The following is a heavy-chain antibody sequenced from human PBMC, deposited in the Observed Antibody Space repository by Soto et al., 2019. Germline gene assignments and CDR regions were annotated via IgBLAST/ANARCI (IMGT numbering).Heavy chain of an antibody. CDR1: GDSISSSTYY. Sequence: SETLSLTCTVSGDSISSSTYYWGWIRQPPGKGLEWIGCIYHTGTTYYNPSLKSRVTISVDTSKNQFSLKLSSVTAADTAVYYCARPYFSSSSMFDYWGQGTLVTSPQ. V-gene: IGHV4-39*01. D-gene: IGHD6-6*01. CDR2: IYHTGTT. CDR3: ARPYFSSSSMFDY. J-gene: IGHJ4*02.